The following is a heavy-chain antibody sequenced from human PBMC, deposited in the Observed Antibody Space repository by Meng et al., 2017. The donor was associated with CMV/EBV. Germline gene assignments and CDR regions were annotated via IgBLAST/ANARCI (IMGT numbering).Heavy chain of an antibody. V-gene: IGHV3-23*01. CDR1: GFTFSSYW. Sequence: GGSLRLSCAASGFTFSSYWMHWVRQAPGKGLEWVSSISGGGGSTYYADSVKGRFTISRDNSKNTLYLQMNSLRAEDTAVYYCAKRWNYLDYWGQGKMVTVSS. D-gene: IGHD2-15*01. CDR2: ISGGGGST. J-gene: IGHJ4*02. CDR3: AKRWNYLDY.